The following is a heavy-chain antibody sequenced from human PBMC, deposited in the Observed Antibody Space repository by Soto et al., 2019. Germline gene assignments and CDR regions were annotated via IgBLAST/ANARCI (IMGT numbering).Heavy chain of an antibody. D-gene: IGHD4-17*01. Sequence: PSETLSLTCAVYVGSFSGYFWSLIRQPPGKGLECIWEINHSGSTNYNPSLKSRVTISVYTSKNQFSLKLSSVTAADTAVDYCARAPDYGDYVYWGQGTLVTVSS. J-gene: IGHJ4*02. CDR3: ARAPDYGDYVY. CDR2: INHSGST. V-gene: IGHV4-34*01. CDR1: VGSFSGYF.